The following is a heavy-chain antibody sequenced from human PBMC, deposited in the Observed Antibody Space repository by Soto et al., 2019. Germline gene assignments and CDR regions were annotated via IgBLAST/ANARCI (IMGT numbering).Heavy chain of an antibody. CDR2: ISSSGNTI. V-gene: IGHV3-11*01. J-gene: IGHJ4*02. CDR1: GFTFSDYY. D-gene: IGHD3-10*01. Sequence: QVQLVESGGGLVKPGGCLRLSCAASGFTFSDYYMSWIRQAPGKGLEWVSYISSSGNTIYYADSGKGRFTISRDNAKNSLYLPMNSLRSEDTAVYYCARVQWFGARLTPLDYWGQGTLVTVSS. CDR3: ARVQWFGARLTPLDY.